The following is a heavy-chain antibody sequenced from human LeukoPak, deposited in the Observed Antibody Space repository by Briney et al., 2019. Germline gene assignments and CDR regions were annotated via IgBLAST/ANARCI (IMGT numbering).Heavy chain of an antibody. Sequence: PGASLRLSCVGSGFTFSNYAMSWVRQAPGKGLEWVSAISGSGGAAYYADSVKGRFTISRDNSRNTLYLQMNSLRAEDTAVYYCAKDCSFWGQGTLVTVSS. D-gene: IGHD2-15*01. CDR1: GFTFSNYA. CDR3: AKDCSF. J-gene: IGHJ4*02. CDR2: ISGSGGAA. V-gene: IGHV3-23*01.